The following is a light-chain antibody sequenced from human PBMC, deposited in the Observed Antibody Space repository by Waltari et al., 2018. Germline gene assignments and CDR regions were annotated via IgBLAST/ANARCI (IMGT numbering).Light chain of an antibody. CDR3: QAWDSSTYV. Sequence: YELTQPPSVSVSPGQTASLPCLGDKLWDRYACGYQKMPGHSPGLVIYDDSKRPSGIPERFSGSNSGNTATLTISGTQAMDEADYYCQAWDSSTYVFGTGTKVTVL. CDR1: KLWDRY. V-gene: IGLV3-1*01. CDR2: DDS. J-gene: IGLJ1*01.